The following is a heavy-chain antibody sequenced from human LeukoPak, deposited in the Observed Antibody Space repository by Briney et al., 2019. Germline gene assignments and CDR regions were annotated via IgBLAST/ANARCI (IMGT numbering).Heavy chain of an antibody. CDR1: GFIFSNYG. Sequence: GGSLRLSCAASGFIFSNYGMHWVRQAPGKRLEWVAVIWNDGSETFHANSVKGRFRIARDNSKNTLYLQMNSLRAEDTAVYFCARDMGRAWYGPPDYWGQGTLVTVSS. CDR3: ARDMGRAWYGPPDY. J-gene: IGHJ4*02. CDR2: IWNDGSET. D-gene: IGHD6-13*01. V-gene: IGHV3-33*01.